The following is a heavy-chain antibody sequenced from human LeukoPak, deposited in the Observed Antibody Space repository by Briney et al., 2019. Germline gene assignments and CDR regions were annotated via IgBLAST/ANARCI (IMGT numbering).Heavy chain of an antibody. CDR2: FNHSGST. D-gene: IGHD6-19*01. Sequence: SETLSFTGAVNGGSFVGYYWGWIGQPPGRGLGWIGEFNHSGSTNYNPSLKSRVTISVDTSKNQFSLKLSSVTAADTAVYYCARGRRAYSSGWPFDYWGQGTLVTVSS. J-gene: IGHJ4*02. CDR3: ARGRRAYSSGWPFDY. CDR1: GGSFVGYY. V-gene: IGHV4-34*01.